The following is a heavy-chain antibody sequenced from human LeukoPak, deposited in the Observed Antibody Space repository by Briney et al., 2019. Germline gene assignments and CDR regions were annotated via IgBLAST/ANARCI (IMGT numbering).Heavy chain of an antibody. CDR2: LHHSGST. CDR3: ARGVTTHYSHFESGGLFVGPLDS. Sequence: PSETLSLTCSVSVDSISRHHWNWLPQAPGKGLEGIGFLHHSGSTDYNPSLKNHVTISADTPKSQVSLMLISVTAADTAVYYCARGVTTHYSHFESGGLFVGPLDSWGRGTLVTVSS. V-gene: IGHV4-59*11. CDR1: VDSISRHH. J-gene: IGHJ4*02. D-gene: IGHD2-15*01.